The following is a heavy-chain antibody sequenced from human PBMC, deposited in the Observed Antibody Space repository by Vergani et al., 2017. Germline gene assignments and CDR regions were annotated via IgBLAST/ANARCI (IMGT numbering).Heavy chain of an antibody. V-gene: IGHV4-61*02. CDR3: TRHWAVVAANNWFDP. D-gene: IGHD2-15*01. J-gene: IGHJ5*02. CDR1: GGSVRTSIGYY. CDR2: IFSSGTT. Sequence: QVQLQESGPGLVKPSQTLSLSCTVSGGSVRTSIGYYWTWIRQPAGKTLEWIGEIFSSGTTNYNPSFKNRVTMSVDTSKNQSSLKLNSVTAADTAVYYCTRHWAVVAANNWFDPWGQGTLVTVSS.